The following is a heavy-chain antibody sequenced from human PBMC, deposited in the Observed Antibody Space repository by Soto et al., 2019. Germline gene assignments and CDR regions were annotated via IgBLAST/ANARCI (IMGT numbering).Heavy chain of an antibody. CDR1: ADTFTSYY. Sequence: GASVKVSCKAPADTFTSYYIHWVRQAPGQGLEWMGGIIPIFGPANFAKKFQGRVTITADESTTTAYMELSSLTSEDTAVYYCATGSFTSTGGRIGYHYNAMDVWGQGTTVTVSS. V-gene: IGHV1-69*13. CDR3: ATGSFTSTGGRIGYHYNAMDV. J-gene: IGHJ6*02. CDR2: IIPIFGPA. D-gene: IGHD1-1*01.